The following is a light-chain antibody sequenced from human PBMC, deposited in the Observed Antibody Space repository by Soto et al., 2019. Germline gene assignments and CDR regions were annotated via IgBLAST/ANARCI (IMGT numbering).Light chain of an antibody. CDR3: CSYGGTGAEV. Sequence: QSVLTQPASVSGSPGQSITISCSGTSSEDGNFNLVSWYQQHPDKAPKLMIFEVTKRPAGVSNPFSASKSGNTASLTISELHAEDEADFYCCSYGGTGAEVFGTGTKVTVL. V-gene: IGLV2-23*02. CDR1: SSEDGNFNL. J-gene: IGLJ1*01. CDR2: EVT.